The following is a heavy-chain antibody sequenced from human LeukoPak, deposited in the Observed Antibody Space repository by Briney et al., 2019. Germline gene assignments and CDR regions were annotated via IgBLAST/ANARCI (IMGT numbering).Heavy chain of an antibody. D-gene: IGHD3-22*01. V-gene: IGHV3-48*03. Sequence: PGGSLRLSCTASGFTFGDYAMSWVRQAPGKGLEWVSYISSSGSTIYYADSVKGRFTISRDNAKNSLYLQMNSLRAEDTAVYYCARDRGSSGYYSDYWGQGTLVTVSS. J-gene: IGHJ4*02. CDR1: GFTFGDYA. CDR3: ARDRGSSGYYSDY. CDR2: ISSSGSTI.